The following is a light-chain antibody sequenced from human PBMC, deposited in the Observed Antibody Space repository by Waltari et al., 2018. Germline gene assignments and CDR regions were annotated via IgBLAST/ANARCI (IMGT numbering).Light chain of an antibody. J-gene: IGLJ3*02. CDR3: QSYDNSLRAWV. CDR1: SSNIGADYD. Sequence: QSVLTQPPSVSGAPGQRVAISCTGNSSNIGADYDVHWYQVFPGTAPKLVIYEPNVRPSGVPDRLSGSKSGTSASLAITALQAEDDAHYYCQSYDNSLRAWVFGGGTKLTVL. CDR2: EPN. V-gene: IGLV1-40*01.